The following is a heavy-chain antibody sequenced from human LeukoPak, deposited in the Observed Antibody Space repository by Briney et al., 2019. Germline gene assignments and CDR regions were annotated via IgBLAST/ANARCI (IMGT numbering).Heavy chain of an antibody. J-gene: IGHJ4*02. Sequence: GASVKVSCKASGYTFTSYGISWVRQAPGQGLEWMGWISAYNGNTNYAQKFQGRVTMTRDTSISTAYMELSRLRSDDTAVYYCAREEYSSSSGLDYWGQGTLVTVSS. CDR1: GYTFTSYG. V-gene: IGHV1-18*01. CDR3: AREEYSSSSGLDY. D-gene: IGHD6-6*01. CDR2: ISAYNGNT.